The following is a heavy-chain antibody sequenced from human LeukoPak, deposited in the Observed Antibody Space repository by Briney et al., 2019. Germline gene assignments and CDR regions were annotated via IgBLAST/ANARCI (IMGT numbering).Heavy chain of an antibody. D-gene: IGHD5-18*01. CDR1: GFTFSSCA. CDR2: ISYDGSNK. J-gene: IGHJ5*02. V-gene: IGHV3-30*18. CDR3: AKSSGFSYGGENNWFDP. Sequence: GGSLRLSCAASGFTFSSCAMHWVRQAPGKGLEWVAVISYDGSNKYYADSVKGRFTIFRDNSKNTLYLQMNSLTAEDTAVYYCAKSSGFSYGGENNWFDPWGQGTLVTVSS.